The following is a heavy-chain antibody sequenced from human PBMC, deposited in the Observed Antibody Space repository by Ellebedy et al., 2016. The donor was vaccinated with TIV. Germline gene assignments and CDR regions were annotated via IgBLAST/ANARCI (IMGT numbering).Heavy chain of an antibody. V-gene: IGHV3-11*01. CDR2: ITSSGSTI. Sequence: GESLKISXTASGFTFSDHYMSWIRQAPGKGLEWVSYITSSGSTIYYTDSVKGRVTISRDNAKNSLYLQMNSLRVEDTAVYYCARDLLGDPRVAYFQHWGQGTLVTVSS. CDR1: GFTFSDHY. J-gene: IGHJ1*01. D-gene: IGHD3-10*01. CDR3: ARDLLGDPRVAYFQH.